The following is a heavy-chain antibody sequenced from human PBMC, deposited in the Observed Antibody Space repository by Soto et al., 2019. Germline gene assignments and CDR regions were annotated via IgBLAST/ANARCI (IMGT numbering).Heavy chain of an antibody. CDR1: GGSISSSSYY. CDR2: IYYSGST. J-gene: IGHJ4*02. D-gene: IGHD3-22*01. Sequence: SETLSLTCTVSGGSISSSSYYWGWIRQPPGKGLEWIGSIYYSGSTYYNPSLKSRVTISVDTSKNQFSLKLSSVTAADTAVYYCARSHYYDSSGYYSPGGFDYWGQGTLVTVSS. V-gene: IGHV4-39*01. CDR3: ARSHYYDSSGYYSPGGFDY.